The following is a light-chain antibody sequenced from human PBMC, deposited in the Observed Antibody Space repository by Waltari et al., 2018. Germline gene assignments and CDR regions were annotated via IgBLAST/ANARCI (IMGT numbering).Light chain of an antibody. CDR1: QSIGKY. CDR2: GAS. J-gene: IGKJ1*01. CDR3: QHYVRLPAT. Sequence: EIVLTQSPGTLSLSPGQRATLFCRASQSIGKYLVWYQQKPGQAPRLRIYGASTRATGIPDRFSGGGSGTDFSLSITRLEPEDFAVYYCQHYVRLPATFGQGTTVEI. V-gene: IGKV3-20*01.